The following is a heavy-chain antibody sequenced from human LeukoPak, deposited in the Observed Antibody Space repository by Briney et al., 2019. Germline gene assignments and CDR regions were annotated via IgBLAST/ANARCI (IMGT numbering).Heavy chain of an antibody. J-gene: IGHJ4*02. D-gene: IGHD2-15*01. Sequence: SATLSPPCTVSGGSISSSSYYWGWIRPPPGKGLEWIGIIYYSGSTYYNPSLKSRVTISVDTSKNQFSLKLSSVTAADTAVYYCARIYCSGGSCYRALFDYWGQGTLVTVSS. CDR2: IYYSGST. V-gene: IGHV4-39*01. CDR3: ARIYCSGGSCYRALFDY. CDR1: GGSISSSSYY.